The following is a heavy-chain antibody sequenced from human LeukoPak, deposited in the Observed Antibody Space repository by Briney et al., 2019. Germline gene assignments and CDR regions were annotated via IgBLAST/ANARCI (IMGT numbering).Heavy chain of an antibody. J-gene: IGHJ3*02. CDR1: GGSFSGYY. Sequence: SETLSLTCAVYGGSFSGYYWRWIRQPPGKGLEWIGEINHSGSTNYNPSLKSRVTISVDTSKNQFSLKLSSVTAADTAVYYCARERTTVTTPTEAFDIWGQGTMVTVSS. V-gene: IGHV4-34*01. CDR3: ARERTTVTTPTEAFDI. D-gene: IGHD4-17*01. CDR2: INHSGST.